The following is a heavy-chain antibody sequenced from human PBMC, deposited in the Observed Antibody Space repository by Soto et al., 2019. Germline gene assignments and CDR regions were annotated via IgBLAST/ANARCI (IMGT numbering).Heavy chain of an antibody. Sequence: LSQTLSLTCAISGDSVSSNSAAWNWIRQSPSRGLEWLGRTYYRSKWYNDYAVSVKSRITINPDTSKNQFSLQLNSVTPEDTAVYYCARVPIYSSGWYYCGMDVWGQGTTVTVSS. D-gene: IGHD6-19*01. J-gene: IGHJ6*02. CDR1: GDSVSSNSAA. CDR3: ARVPIYSSGWYYCGMDV. V-gene: IGHV6-1*01. CDR2: TYYRSKWYN.